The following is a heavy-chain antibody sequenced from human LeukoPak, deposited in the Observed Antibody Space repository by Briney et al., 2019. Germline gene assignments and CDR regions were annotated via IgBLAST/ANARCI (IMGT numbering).Heavy chain of an antibody. CDR3: ASFGRRDGYNPYYFDY. D-gene: IGHD5-24*01. Sequence: KPSETLSLTCAVYGGSFSGYYWSWIRQPPGKGLEWIGDVNHSGSTNYNPSLKSRVTISVDTSKNQFSLKLSSVTAADPAVYYCASFGRRDGYNPYYFDYWGQGSLVTVSS. CDR1: GGSFSGYY. J-gene: IGHJ4*02. CDR2: VNHSGST. V-gene: IGHV4-34*01.